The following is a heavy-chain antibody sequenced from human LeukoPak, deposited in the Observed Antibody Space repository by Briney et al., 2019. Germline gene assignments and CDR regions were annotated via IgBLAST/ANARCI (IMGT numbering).Heavy chain of an antibody. Sequence: PSETLSLTCAVSGDSISSSYYSWSWIRQPPGKGLELIGYIFQSGSTFYNPSLKSRVTISVDRSKNQFSLRLTSVTAADTAVYYCAKSALYCSGGSCYVNRIEPEYNWFDPWGQGTLVTVSS. CDR1: GDSISSSYYS. CDR2: IFQSGST. J-gene: IGHJ5*02. CDR3: AKSALYCSGGSCYVNRIEPEYNWFDP. D-gene: IGHD2-15*01. V-gene: IGHV4-30-2*01.